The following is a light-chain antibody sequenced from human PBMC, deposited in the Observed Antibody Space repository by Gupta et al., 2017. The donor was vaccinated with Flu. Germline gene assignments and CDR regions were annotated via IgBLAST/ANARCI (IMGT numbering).Light chain of an antibody. CDR2: HDN. CDR1: SDSIANNY. V-gene: IGLV6-57*01. Sequence: NLMLTLPHPVPESPGKTVTIACTRSSDSIANNYVHWYQHRPGSSPINLMYHDNQIPSWVPDRFSGSIDMSSSAASLNNSGLKTEDEGDYCCQSYEVFGGGTKLTVL. J-gene: IGLJ2*01. CDR3: QSYEV.